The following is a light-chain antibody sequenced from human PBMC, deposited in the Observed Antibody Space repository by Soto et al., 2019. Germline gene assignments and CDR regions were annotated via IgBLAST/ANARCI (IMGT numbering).Light chain of an antibody. CDR3: QQYNSYPWT. CDR1: QTISTW. Sequence: IQMTQSPSTLSASVGDRVTFTCRASQTISTWLAWYQQKPGEAPKLLIYKASTLEVGVPSRFSASGSGTEFTLTINTLQPADFATSYCQQYNSYPWTFGQGTKV. J-gene: IGKJ1*01. CDR2: KAS. V-gene: IGKV1-5*03.